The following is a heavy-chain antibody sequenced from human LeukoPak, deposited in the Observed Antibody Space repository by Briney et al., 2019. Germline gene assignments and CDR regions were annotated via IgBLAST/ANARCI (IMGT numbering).Heavy chain of an antibody. CDR1: GYTFNDYY. J-gene: IGHJ4*02. CDR2: INPKSGGT. V-gene: IGHV1-2*02. D-gene: IGHD5-18*01. Sequence: ASVKASCKASGYTFNDYYIHWVRQAPGQGLEWMGWINPKSGGTNYAQKFQGRVTMTRDTSISTVYMELSRLRSDDRAVYYCARIGGRGYSYGTFDYWGQGTLVTVSS. CDR3: ARIGGRGYSYGTFDY.